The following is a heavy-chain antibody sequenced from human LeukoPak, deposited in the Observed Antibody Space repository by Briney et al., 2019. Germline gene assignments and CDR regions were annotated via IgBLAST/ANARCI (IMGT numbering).Heavy chain of an antibody. CDR3: ARGYRSGGSCYPEYFQH. CDR2: IIVSSSYI. D-gene: IGHD2-15*01. Sequence: GGSLRLSCAASGFTFSSYSMNWVRQAPGKGREGFSSIIVSSSYIYYADSVKGRFTISRDNAKNSLYLQMNSLRAEDTAVYYCARGYRSGGSCYPEYFQHWGQGTLVTVSS. CDR1: GFTFSSYS. J-gene: IGHJ1*01. V-gene: IGHV3-21*01.